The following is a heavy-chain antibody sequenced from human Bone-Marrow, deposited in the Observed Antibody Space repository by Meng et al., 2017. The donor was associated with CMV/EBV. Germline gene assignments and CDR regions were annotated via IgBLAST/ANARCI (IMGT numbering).Heavy chain of an antibody. V-gene: IGHV3-23*01. CDR2: ISGSGGST. CDR1: GFTFSSYW. J-gene: IGHJ4*02. CDR3: AKGTPIVVVPATVGGFDY. Sequence: GESLKISCAASGFTFSSYWMHWVRQAPGKGLEWVSAISGSGGSTYYADSVKGRFTISRDNSKNTLYLQMNSLRAEDTAVYYCAKGTPIVVVPATVGGFDYWGQGTLVTVSS. D-gene: IGHD2-2*01.